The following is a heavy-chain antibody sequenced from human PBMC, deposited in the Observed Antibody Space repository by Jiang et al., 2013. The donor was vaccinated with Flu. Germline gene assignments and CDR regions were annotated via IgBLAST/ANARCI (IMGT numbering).Heavy chain of an antibody. J-gene: IGHJ4*02. CDR2: VNIGNGNT. D-gene: IGHD6-19*01. CDR3: ARGASSVRKDFDF. Sequence: KPGAVSEGFLQGFWIQPPKSQHTLGSPGPGQRLEWMGWVNIGNGNTKYSQNFQGRVTITGDTSARTVYMELSSLRSEDTAMYYCARGASSVRKDFDFWGQGTLVTVSS. CDR1: IQPPKSQ. V-gene: IGHV1-3*04.